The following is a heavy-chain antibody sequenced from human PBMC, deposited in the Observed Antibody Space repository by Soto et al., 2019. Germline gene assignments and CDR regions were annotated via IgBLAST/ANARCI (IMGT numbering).Heavy chain of an antibody. D-gene: IGHD6-6*01. Sequence: ASVKVSCKASGYTFTSYGISWVRQAPGQGLEWMGWISAYNGNTDYAQKLQGRVTMTTDTSTSTAYMELRSLRSDDTAVYYCARGYSSSYVDYYYMDVWGKGTTVTVSS. CDR3: ARGYSSSYVDYYYMDV. J-gene: IGHJ6*03. CDR1: GYTFTSYG. V-gene: IGHV1-18*01. CDR2: ISAYNGNT.